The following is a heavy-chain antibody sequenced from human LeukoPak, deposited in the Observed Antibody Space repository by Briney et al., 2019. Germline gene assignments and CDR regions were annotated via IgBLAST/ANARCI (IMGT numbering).Heavy chain of an antibody. CDR1: GVSISSYY. V-gene: IGHV4-59*08. CDR3: ARLAAISGSHYPDD. CDR2: IFYSGNT. D-gene: IGHD1-26*01. J-gene: IGHJ4*02. Sequence: SETLSLTCTVSGVSISSYYWSWIRQPPGKGLEWIGYIFYSGNTIYNPSLRSRVTISADTSKNHFSLRLRSVTAADTAVYYCARLAAISGSHYPDDWGPGNLVTVSS.